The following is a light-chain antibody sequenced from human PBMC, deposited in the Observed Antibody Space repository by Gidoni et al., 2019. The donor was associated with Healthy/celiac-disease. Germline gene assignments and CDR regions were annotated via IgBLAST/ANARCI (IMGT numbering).Light chain of an antibody. CDR1: KLGDKY. V-gene: IGLV3-1*01. CDR2: QDS. CDR3: QAWDSSTVV. J-gene: IGLJ2*01. Sequence: YALTQPPSVSVSPGQTASITCPGDKLGDKYACWYQQKTGQSPVLVIYQDSKRPSGIPERISGSNSGNTATLTISGTQAMDEADYYCQAWDSSTVVFGGGTKLTVL.